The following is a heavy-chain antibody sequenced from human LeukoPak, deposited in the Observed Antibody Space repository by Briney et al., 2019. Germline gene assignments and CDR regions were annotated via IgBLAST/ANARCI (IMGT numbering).Heavy chain of an antibody. D-gene: IGHD6-6*01. Sequence: SETLSLTCTVAAASISSHYWSWIRQPPGKGLEWIGYISYSGNSDYNPSLKSRVTISVDTSKNQLSLRMASVTAADTAVYYCAIAVGDSTSSQDLDFGGQGTLVTVSS. CDR1: AASISSHY. CDR3: AIAVGDSTSSQDLDF. V-gene: IGHV4-59*11. CDR2: ISYSGNS. J-gene: IGHJ4*02.